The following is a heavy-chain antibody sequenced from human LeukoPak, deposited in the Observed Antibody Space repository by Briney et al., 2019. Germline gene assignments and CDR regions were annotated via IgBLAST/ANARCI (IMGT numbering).Heavy chain of an antibody. CDR2: INHSGST. CDR3: ARGLWYSSENWFDP. Sequence: ASETLSLTCAVYGGSFSGYYWSWIRQPPGKGLEWIGEINHSGSTNYNPSLKSRVTISVDTSKNQFSLKLSSVTAADTAVYYCARGLWYSSENWFDPWGQGTLVTVSS. J-gene: IGHJ5*02. D-gene: IGHD6-25*01. CDR1: GGSFSGYY. V-gene: IGHV4-34*01.